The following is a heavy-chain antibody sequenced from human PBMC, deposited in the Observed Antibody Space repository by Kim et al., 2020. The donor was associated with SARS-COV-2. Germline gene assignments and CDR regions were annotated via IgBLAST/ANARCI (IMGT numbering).Heavy chain of an antibody. CDR1: GGSVSSGSYY. Sequence: SETLSLTCTVSGGSVSSGSYYWSWIRQPPGQGLVWFGFYYYSANNNHNFSLKSPVSIDADTTNYPLYLNSITATATATAVYDSGRVSLIVAYRVDTWG. CDR2: YYYSANN. V-gene: IGHV4-61*03. D-gene: IGHD5-12*01. J-gene: IGHJ5*01. CDR3: GRVSLIVAYRVDT.